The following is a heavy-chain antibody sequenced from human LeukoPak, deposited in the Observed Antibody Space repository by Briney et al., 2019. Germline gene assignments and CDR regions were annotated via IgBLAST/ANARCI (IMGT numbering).Heavy chain of an antibody. Sequence: GESLKISCKGSGYSFSSYWIGWVRQLPGKGLEWMGIIYPGDSDIKYSPSFLDEVTISADKTISTAYLQWSSLKASDTAMYYCARSKNYYYYMDVWGKGTTVT. CDR2: IYPGDSDI. CDR3: ARSKNYYYYMDV. V-gene: IGHV5-51*01. J-gene: IGHJ6*03. CDR1: GYSFSSYW.